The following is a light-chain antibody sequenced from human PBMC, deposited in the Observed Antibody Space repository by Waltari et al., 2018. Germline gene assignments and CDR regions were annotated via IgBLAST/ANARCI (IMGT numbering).Light chain of an antibody. V-gene: IGLV2-11*01. CDR3: SSYAGSNTYI. CDR1: SSDIGDYNY. J-gene: IGLJ2*01. CDR2: EVS. Sequence: QAALTQPRSVSGSPGQSVTISCTGTSSDIGDYNYVPWYQQHPGTAPKLMIYEVSKRPSGVSDRFSGSKSGNTASLTISGLQAEDEADYYCSSYAGSNTYIFGGGTRLTVL.